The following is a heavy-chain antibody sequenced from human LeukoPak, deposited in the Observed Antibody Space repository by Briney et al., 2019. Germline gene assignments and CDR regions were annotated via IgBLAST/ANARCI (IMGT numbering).Heavy chain of an antibody. D-gene: IGHD1-26*01. CDR2: IYYSGST. J-gene: IGHJ4*02. V-gene: IGHV4-59*08. CDR1: GGSISSYY. Sequence: SETLSLTCTVSGGSISSYYWSWIRQPPGKGLEWIGYIYYSGSTNYNPSLKSRVTISVDTSKNQFSLKLSSVTAADTAVYYCARLNREWELLDYWGQGTLVTVSS. CDR3: ARLNREWELLDY.